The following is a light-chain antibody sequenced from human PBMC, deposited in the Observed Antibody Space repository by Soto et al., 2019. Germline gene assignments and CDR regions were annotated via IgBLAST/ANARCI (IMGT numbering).Light chain of an antibody. CDR3: QQYGSAYT. CDR1: QSVSSSY. J-gene: IGKJ2*01. Sequence: EIVLTQSPGTLSLSPGERATLSCRASQSVSSSYLAWYQQKPGQAPRLLIYGASSRATGIPDRFSGSGSGTDFTLPISRLEPEDFAVYYCQQYGSAYTFGQGTKLET. CDR2: GAS. V-gene: IGKV3-20*01.